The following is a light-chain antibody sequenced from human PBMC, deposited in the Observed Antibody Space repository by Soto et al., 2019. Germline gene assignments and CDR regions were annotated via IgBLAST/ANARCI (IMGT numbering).Light chain of an antibody. V-gene: IGLV7-43*01. CDR3: LLWYAGASL. Sequence: QTVVTQEPSLTVSPGGTVTLTCASSTGAVTKGFSPNWLQQRPGQPPRALIYSINKTHSWTPARFSGSLLGGKAALTLSGVQPEDEAVYYCLLWYAGASLCGTGPKATVL. CDR1: TGAVTKGFS. CDR2: SIN. J-gene: IGLJ1*01.